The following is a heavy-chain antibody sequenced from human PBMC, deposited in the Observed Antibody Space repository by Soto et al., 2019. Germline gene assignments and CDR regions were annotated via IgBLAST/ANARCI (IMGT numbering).Heavy chain of an antibody. D-gene: IGHD2-8*01. CDR2: INPSGGGT. J-gene: IGHJ3*02. V-gene: IGHV1-46*01. Sequence: QVQLVQSGAEVKKPGASMKVSCKASGYTFTSYYMHWVRQAPGQGLEWMGVINPSGGGTSYAQKLQGRVTMTRDTSTRTVYIELSSLRSEDTAVYYCARSRLMVYDAFDIWGQGTMVTVSS. CDR1: GYTFTSYY. CDR3: ARSRLMVYDAFDI.